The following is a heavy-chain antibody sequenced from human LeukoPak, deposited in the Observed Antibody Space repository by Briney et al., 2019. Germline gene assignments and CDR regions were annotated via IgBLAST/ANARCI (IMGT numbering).Heavy chain of an antibody. CDR1: GFTFSSYS. Sequence: GGSLRLSCAASGFTFSSYSMNWVRQAPGKGLEWVSSISTCSSYISYADSVKGRFTISRDNAKNTLYLQMNSLRAEDTAVYYCASNIHIAVAGGDAFDIWGQGTMVTVSS. D-gene: IGHD6-19*01. J-gene: IGHJ3*02. V-gene: IGHV3-21*01. CDR2: ISTCSSYI. CDR3: ASNIHIAVAGGDAFDI.